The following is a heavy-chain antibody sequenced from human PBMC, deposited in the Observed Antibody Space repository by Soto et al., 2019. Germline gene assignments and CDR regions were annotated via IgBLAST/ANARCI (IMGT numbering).Heavy chain of an antibody. CDR1: GFTFSTYS. D-gene: IGHD2-2*01. V-gene: IGHV3-48*01. Sequence: GGSLRLSCAASGFTFSTYSMNWVRQAPGKGLEWVSYISSSSSTTYYADSVKGRFTISRDNSKNTLYLQMNSLRAEDTAVYYCAKGIEYCSSTSCPGRPHYYYYYMDVWGKGTTVTVSS. CDR2: ISSSSSTT. CDR3: AKGIEYCSSTSCPGRPHYYYYYMDV. J-gene: IGHJ6*03.